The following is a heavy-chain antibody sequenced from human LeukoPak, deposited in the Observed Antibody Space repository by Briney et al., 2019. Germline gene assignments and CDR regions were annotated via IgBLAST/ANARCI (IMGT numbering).Heavy chain of an antibody. CDR2: IYYSGST. CDR1: GDSISSYY. D-gene: IGHD3-22*01. Sequence: TSETLSLTCTVSGDSISSYYWSWIRQPPGKGLEWIGYIYYSGSTNYNPSLKSRVTTSVDTSKNQFSLKLSSVTAADTAVYYCARVGVGYFDSSDYYRPDAFDIWGQGTMVTVSS. J-gene: IGHJ3*02. V-gene: IGHV4-59*01. CDR3: ARVGVGYFDSSDYYRPDAFDI.